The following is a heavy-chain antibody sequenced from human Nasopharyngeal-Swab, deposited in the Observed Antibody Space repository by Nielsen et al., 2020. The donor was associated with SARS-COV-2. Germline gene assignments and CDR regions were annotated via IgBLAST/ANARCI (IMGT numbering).Heavy chain of an antibody. J-gene: IGHJ5*01. CDR3: ATSDWYSFVDS. CDR1: GFSFSIYV. D-gene: IGHD6-19*01. V-gene: IGHV3-66*01. Sequence: ARSLRLSCAAPGFSFSIYVMPWVPQAPGKGLAWVSVFYRGGSTYYAESVKGRFTISRDISKNTLDLQMNSLRVQHTAVYYCATSDWYSFVDSSGQGTVVTVSS. CDR2: FYRGGST.